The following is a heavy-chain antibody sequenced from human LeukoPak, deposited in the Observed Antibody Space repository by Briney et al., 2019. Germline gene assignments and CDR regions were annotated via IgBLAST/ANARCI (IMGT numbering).Heavy chain of an antibody. Sequence: PGGSLRLSCAASGFTFSSYAMHWVRQAPGKGLEWVAVISYDGSNKYYADSVKGRFTISRDNAKNSLYLQMNSLRAEDTAVYYCASGRFLSFDYWGQGALVTVSS. CDR2: ISYDGSNK. CDR3: ASGRFLSFDY. D-gene: IGHD3-3*01. V-gene: IGHV3-30-3*01. J-gene: IGHJ4*02. CDR1: GFTFSSYA.